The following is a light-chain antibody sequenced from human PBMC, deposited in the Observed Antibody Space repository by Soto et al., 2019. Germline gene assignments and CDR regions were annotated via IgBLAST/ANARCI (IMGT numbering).Light chain of an antibody. CDR2: DAS. V-gene: IGKV3-20*01. Sequence: EIVLTQSPGTLSLSPGERATLSCRASQSVSSNYLAWYQQKTGQAPRLLIYDASSRATGIPDRFSGSGSGTYFIFTISRLEPEDFAVYYCQQYGTSPRTFGKGTKV. CDR3: QQYGTSPRT. CDR1: QSVSSNY. J-gene: IGKJ1*01.